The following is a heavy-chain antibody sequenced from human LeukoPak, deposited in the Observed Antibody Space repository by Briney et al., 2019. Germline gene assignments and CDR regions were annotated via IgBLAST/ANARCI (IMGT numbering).Heavy chain of an antibody. CDR1: GFTFSGYA. V-gene: IGHV3-23*01. CDR2: ISGSGGST. D-gene: IGHD3-10*01. CDR3: AKLWFGELSAFDY. Sequence: GGSLRLSCAASGFTFSGYAMSWVRQAPGKGLEWVSAISGSGGSTYYADSVKGRFTISRDNSKNTLYLQMNSLRAEDTAVYYCAKLWFGELSAFDYWGQETLVTVSS. J-gene: IGHJ4*02.